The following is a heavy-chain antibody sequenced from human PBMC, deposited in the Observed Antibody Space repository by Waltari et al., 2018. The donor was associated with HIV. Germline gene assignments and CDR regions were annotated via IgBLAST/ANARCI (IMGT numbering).Heavy chain of an antibody. CDR1: GGSISSYY. J-gene: IGHJ4*02. V-gene: IGHV4-59*01. D-gene: IGHD3-22*01. CDR3: ATSVYYYDSSGLGY. CDR2: IYYSGST. Sequence: QVQLQESGPGLVKPSETLSLTCTVSGGSISSYYWSWIRQPPGKGLEWIGYIYYSGSTNYNPSLKSRVTISVDTSKNQFSLKLSSVTAADTAVYYCATSVYYYDSSGLGYWGQGTLVTVSS.